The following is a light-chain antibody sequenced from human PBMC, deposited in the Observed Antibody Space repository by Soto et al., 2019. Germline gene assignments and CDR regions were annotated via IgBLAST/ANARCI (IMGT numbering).Light chain of an antibody. CDR1: SSDVGSYNL. CDR3: CSFTSGATWV. CDR2: EGS. V-gene: IGLV2-23*01. Sequence: QSALTQPASXXXXXGQSITISCTGTSSDVGSYNLVSWYQQHPGKVPELMIYEGSKRPSGVSNRFSGSKSGNTASLTISGLQPEDEADYYCCSFTSGATWVFGGGTKLTVL. J-gene: IGLJ3*02.